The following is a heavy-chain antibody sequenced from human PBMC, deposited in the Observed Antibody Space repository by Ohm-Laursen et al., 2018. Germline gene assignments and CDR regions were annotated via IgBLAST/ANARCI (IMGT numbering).Heavy chain of an antibody. V-gene: IGHV4-34*01. J-gene: IGHJ3*02. Sequence: SETLSLTCTVSGGSISGYYWSWIRQPPGKGLEWIGEINHSGSTNYNPSLKSRVTISVDTSKNQFSLKLSSVTAADTAVYYCARVKQWLIYAFDIWGQGTMVTVSS. D-gene: IGHD6-19*01. CDR1: GGSISGYY. CDR3: ARVKQWLIYAFDI. CDR2: INHSGST.